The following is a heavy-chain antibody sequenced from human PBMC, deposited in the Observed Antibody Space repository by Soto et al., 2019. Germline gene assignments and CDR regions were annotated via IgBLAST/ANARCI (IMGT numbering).Heavy chain of an antibody. CDR3: ARDLSSSWPAEYYYYGMDV. V-gene: IGHV3-7*01. Sequence: PGGSLRLSCAASGFNFRTYWMSWVRQAPGKGLEWVANIRQDGSEIYYVDSVKGRFTISRDNAKNSLYLQMNSLRAEDTAVYYCARDLSSSWPAEYYYYGMDVWGQGTTVTVSS. CDR1: GFNFRTYW. CDR2: IRQDGSEI. J-gene: IGHJ6*02. D-gene: IGHD6-13*01.